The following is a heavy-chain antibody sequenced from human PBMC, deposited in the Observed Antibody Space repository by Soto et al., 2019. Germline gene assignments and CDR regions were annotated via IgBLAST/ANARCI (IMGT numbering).Heavy chain of an antibody. Sequence: SETLSLTCTVSGGSISSYYWSWIRQPPGKGLEWIGYIYYAGTTNYNPSLKSRVTISVDTSKNQFSLKLSSVTTADTAVYYCKKLPWADYGGILDPWGQGTLVTVSS. CDR1: GGSISSYY. CDR3: KKLPWADYGGILDP. V-gene: IGHV4-59*01. CDR2: IYYAGTT. D-gene: IGHD4-17*01. J-gene: IGHJ5*02.